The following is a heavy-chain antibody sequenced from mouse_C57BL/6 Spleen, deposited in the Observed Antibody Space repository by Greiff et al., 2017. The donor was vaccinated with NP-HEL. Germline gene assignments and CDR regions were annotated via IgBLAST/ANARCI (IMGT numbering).Heavy chain of an antibody. D-gene: IGHD2-3*01. Sequence: EVKLMESGGGLVQPGGSMKLSCVASGFTFSNYWMNWVRQSPEKGLEWVAQIRLKSDNYATHYAESVKGRFTISRDDSKSSVYLQMNNLRAEDTGIYYCTGIYDGYRAWFAYWGQGTLVTVSA. V-gene: IGHV6-3*01. J-gene: IGHJ3*01. CDR2: IRLKSDNYAT. CDR1: GFTFSNYW. CDR3: TGIYDGYRAWFAY.